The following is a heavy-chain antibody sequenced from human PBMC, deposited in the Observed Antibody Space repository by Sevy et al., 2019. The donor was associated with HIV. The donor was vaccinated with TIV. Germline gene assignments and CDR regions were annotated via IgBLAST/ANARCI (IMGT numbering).Heavy chain of an antibody. CDR3: ARVGLRFLEWLPHYGMDV. CDR2: ISTYGSTI. D-gene: IGHD3-3*01. CDR1: GFSFSDYY. V-gene: IGHV3-11*01. Sequence: GGSLRLSCAASGFSFSDYYMTWIHQAPGKGLEWVSYISTYGSTIYYADSVKGRFTISRDNAWNSLYLQMNSLRAEDTAVYYCARVGLRFLEWLPHYGMDVWGQGTTVTVSS. J-gene: IGHJ6*02.